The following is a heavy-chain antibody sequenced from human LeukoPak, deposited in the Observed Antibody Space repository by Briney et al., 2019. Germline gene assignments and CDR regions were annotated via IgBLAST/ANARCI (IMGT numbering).Heavy chain of an antibody. CDR2: MSGSAGNT. V-gene: IGHV3-23*01. CDR1: GFTISSYA. Sequence: GGSLRLSCAVSGFTISSYAMSWVRQAPGKGLEWVSAMSGSAGNTYYADSVKGRFTISRDNSKNTLYLQMNSLRAEDTAVYYCAKDTGEAFDIWGQGTMVTVSS. J-gene: IGHJ3*02. CDR3: AKDTGEAFDI. D-gene: IGHD4-17*01.